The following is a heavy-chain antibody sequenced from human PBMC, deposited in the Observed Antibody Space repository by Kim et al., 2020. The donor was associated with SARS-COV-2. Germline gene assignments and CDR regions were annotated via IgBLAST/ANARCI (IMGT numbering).Heavy chain of an antibody. CDR2: ISYDGSNK. J-gene: IGHJ4*02. Sequence: GGSLRLSCAASGFTFSSYAMHWVRQAPGKGLEWVAVISYDGSNKYYADSVKGRFTISRDNSKNTLYLQMNSLRAEDTAVYYCARAPYSSSWPLDYWGQGTLVTVSS. D-gene: IGHD6-13*01. CDR3: ARAPYSSSWPLDY. CDR1: GFTFSSYA. V-gene: IGHV3-30-3*01.